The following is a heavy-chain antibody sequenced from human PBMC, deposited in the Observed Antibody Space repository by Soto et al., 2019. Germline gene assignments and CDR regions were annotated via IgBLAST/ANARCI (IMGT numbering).Heavy chain of an antibody. CDR2: ISSSSSTI. CDR3: ARDPGIVDQNYFDY. D-gene: IGHD2-15*01. J-gene: IGHJ4*02. Sequence: GGSLRLSCAASGFTFSSYSMNWVRQAPGKGLEWVSYISSSSSTIYYADSVKGRFTISRDNAKNSLYLQMNSLRAEDTAVYYCARDPGIVDQNYFDYWGQGTLVTVSS. V-gene: IGHV3-48*01. CDR1: GFTFSSYS.